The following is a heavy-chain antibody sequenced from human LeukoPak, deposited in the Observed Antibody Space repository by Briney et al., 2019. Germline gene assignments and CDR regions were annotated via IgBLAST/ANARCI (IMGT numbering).Heavy chain of an antibody. V-gene: IGHV4-30-4*08. CDR1: GGSISSGDYY. D-gene: IGHD2-2*01. CDR2: IYYSGST. J-gene: IGHJ5*02. CDR3: GRDRGYCSSTSCYSWFDP. Sequence: PSQTLSLTCTVSGGSISSGDYYWSWIRQLPGKGLEWIGYIYYSGSTYYNPSLKSRVTISVDTSKNQFSLKLSSVTAADTAVYYCGRDRGYCSSTSCYSWFDPWGQGTLVTVSS.